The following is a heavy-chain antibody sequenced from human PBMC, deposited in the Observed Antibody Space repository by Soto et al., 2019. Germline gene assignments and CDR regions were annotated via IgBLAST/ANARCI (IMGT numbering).Heavy chain of an antibody. Sequence: PSETLSLTCTVSGGSISSGDYYWSWIRQPPGKGLEWIGYIYYSGSTYYNPSLKSRVTISVDTSKNQFSLKLSSVTAADTAVYYCAMARGRDTIFGVVQFDPWGQGTLVTVSS. CDR3: AMARGRDTIFGVVQFDP. J-gene: IGHJ5*02. D-gene: IGHD3-3*01. CDR2: IYYSGST. V-gene: IGHV4-30-4*01. CDR1: GGSISSGDYY.